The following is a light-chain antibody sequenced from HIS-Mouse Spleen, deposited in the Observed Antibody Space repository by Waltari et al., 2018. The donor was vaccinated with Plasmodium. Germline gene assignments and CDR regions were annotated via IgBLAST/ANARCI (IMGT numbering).Light chain of an antibody. CDR2: GAS. J-gene: IGKJ4*01. CDR3: QQYNNWPPLT. Sequence: EIVMTHSSATLSVSPGERATLSCRASQSVSSNLAWYQQKPGQAPRLLIYGASTRATGIPARFSGSGSGTEFTLTISSMQSEDFAVYYCQQYNNWPPLTFGGGTKVEIK. CDR1: QSVSSN. V-gene: IGKV3-15*01.